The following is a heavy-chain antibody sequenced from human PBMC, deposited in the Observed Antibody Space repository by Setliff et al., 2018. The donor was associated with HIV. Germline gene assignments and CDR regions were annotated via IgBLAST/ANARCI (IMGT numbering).Heavy chain of an antibody. V-gene: IGHV1-24*01. Sequence: ASVKVSCKVSGDTLTELSIHWVRQAPGKGLEWMGGFDPEGGETVYAQKFQGRVTMTEDTSADTAFMELSSLISEDTAMYYCATIRGYYYDSSGQEYFQHWGHGTLVTVPS. CDR3: ATIRGYYYDSSGQEYFQH. D-gene: IGHD3-22*01. CDR2: FDPEGGET. J-gene: IGHJ1*01. CDR1: GDTLTELS.